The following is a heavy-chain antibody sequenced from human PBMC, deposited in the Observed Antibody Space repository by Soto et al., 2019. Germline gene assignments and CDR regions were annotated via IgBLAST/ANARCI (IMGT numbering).Heavy chain of an antibody. J-gene: IGHJ3*02. CDR3: ARVLYSSGWYSDDAFDI. CDR1: GFTFSSYS. Sequence: GGSLRLSCAASGFTFSSYSMNWVRQAPGKGLEWVSYISSSSSYIYYADSVKGRFTISRDNAKNSLYLQMNSLRAEDTAVYYWARVLYSSGWYSDDAFDIWGQGTMVTVSS. D-gene: IGHD6-19*01. CDR2: ISSSSSYI. V-gene: IGHV3-21*01.